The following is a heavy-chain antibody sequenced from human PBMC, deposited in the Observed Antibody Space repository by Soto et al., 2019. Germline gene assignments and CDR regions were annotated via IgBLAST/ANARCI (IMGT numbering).Heavy chain of an antibody. Sequence: SETLSLTCTVSGGSISSYYWSWIRQPPGKGLEWIGYIYYSGSTNYNPSLKSRVTMSVDTSKNQFSLTLTSVTAADTAMYYCARGSTTEKVDSWGQGILVTVSS. V-gene: IGHV4-59*08. J-gene: IGHJ4*02. CDR1: GGSISSYY. CDR2: IYYSGST. CDR3: ARGSTTEKVDS.